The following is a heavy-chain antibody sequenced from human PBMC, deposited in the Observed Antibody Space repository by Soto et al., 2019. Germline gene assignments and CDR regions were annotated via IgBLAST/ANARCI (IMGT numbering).Heavy chain of an antibody. J-gene: IGHJ4*02. CDR1: GGSISSGGYY. CDR2: IYYSGST. Sequence: PSETLSLTCTVSGGSISSGGYYWSWIRQHPGKGLEWIGYIYYSGSTYYNPSLKSRVTISVDTSKNQFSLKLSSVAAADTAVYYCARVGGGELWLLFDYWGQGTLVTVSS. D-gene: IGHD5-18*01. CDR3: ARVGGGELWLLFDY. V-gene: IGHV4-31*03.